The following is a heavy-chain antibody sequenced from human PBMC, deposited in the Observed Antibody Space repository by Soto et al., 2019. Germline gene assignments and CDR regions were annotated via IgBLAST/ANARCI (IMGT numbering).Heavy chain of an antibody. D-gene: IGHD4-17*01. V-gene: IGHV3-30-3*01. J-gene: IGHJ4*02. CDR1: GFTFSSLA. CDR2: ISTDGSDK. Sequence: QVHLVESGGGVVQPGRSLRLSCAASGFTFSSLAMHWVRQTPGKGLEWVALISTDGSDKSYADSVEGRFTISRDNSKNTLFLQMNSLRADDTAVYYCAKPYGVHIRHFDYWGQGTLVTVSS. CDR3: AKPYGVHIRHFDY.